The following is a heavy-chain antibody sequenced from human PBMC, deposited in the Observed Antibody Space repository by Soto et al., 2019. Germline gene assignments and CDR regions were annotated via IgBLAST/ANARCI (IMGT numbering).Heavy chain of an antibody. CDR3: TKGGTVPFDY. CDR1: GITFSRYA. D-gene: IGHD3-16*01. Sequence: QVEFMQSGGGVVQPGRSLRFSCATSGITFSRYAMHWVRQAPGKRMEWVAVVFFDGNNKYYGDSVKGRFTVSRDNSKNTTYLQMNGLRPEDSGVYYCTKGGTVPFDYWGQGSLVSVSS. V-gene: IGHV3-30*18. CDR2: VFFDGNNK. J-gene: IGHJ4*02.